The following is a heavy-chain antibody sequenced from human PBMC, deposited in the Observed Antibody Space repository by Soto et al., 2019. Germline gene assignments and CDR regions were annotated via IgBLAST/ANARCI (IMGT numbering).Heavy chain of an antibody. Sequence: PGGSLRLSCAASGFIFNNYVMTWVRQAPGKGLEWVSAISGSGGSTYYADSVKGRFTISRDNSKNTLYLQMNSLRAEDTAVYYCAKESPVIPHHDAFDIWGQGTMVTVSS. V-gene: IGHV3-23*01. CDR1: GFIFNNYV. D-gene: IGHD3-22*01. CDR3: AKESPVIPHHDAFDI. J-gene: IGHJ3*02. CDR2: ISGSGGST.